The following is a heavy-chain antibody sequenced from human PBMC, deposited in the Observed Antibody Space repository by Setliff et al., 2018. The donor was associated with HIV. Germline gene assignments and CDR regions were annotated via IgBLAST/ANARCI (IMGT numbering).Heavy chain of an antibody. D-gene: IGHD6-13*01. Sequence: SGPTLVNPTQTLTLTCTFSGFSLSTSGMCVSWIRQPPGKALEWLARIDWDDDKFYSTSLKTRLTSSKDTSKKQVVLTMTNMDPVDTATYYCARTRVAAAGVGFDIWGQGTMVTVSS. V-gene: IGHV2-70*17. J-gene: IGHJ3*02. CDR2: IDWDDDK. CDR1: GFSLSTSGMC. CDR3: ARTRVAAAGVGFDI.